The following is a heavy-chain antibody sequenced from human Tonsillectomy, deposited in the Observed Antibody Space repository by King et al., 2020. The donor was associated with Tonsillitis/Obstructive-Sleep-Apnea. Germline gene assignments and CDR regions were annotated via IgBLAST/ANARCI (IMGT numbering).Heavy chain of an antibody. CDR2: IYHSGNT. Sequence: QLQESGPGLVKPSGTLSLTCAVSCGSISSGNWWGWVRQPPGKGLEWIGEIYHSGNTNYNPSLKSRVTMSVDKSKNQFSLKLSSVTAADTAVYFCARAPIAVAGFDYWGQGTLVTVSS. J-gene: IGHJ4*02. D-gene: IGHD6-19*01. CDR1: CGSISSGNW. CDR3: ARAPIAVAGFDY. V-gene: IGHV4-4*02.